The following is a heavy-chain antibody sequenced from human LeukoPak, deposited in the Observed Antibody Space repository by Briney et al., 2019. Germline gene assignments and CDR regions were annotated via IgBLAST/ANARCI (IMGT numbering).Heavy chain of an antibody. J-gene: IGHJ4*02. CDR3: ARDYEGGLWGPFDY. CDR1: GFTFSSYE. CDR2: ISSSGSTI. D-gene: IGHD5-18*01. Sequence: PGGSLRLSCAASGFTFSSYEMNWVRQAPGKGLEWVSYISSSGSTIYYADSVTGRFTISRDNAKNSLYLQMNSLRGEDTAVYYCARDYEGGLWGPFDYWGQGTLATVSS. V-gene: IGHV3-48*03.